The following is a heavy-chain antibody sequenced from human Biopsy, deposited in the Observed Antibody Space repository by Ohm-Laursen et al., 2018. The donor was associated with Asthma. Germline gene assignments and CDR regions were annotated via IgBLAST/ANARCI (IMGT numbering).Heavy chain of an antibody. J-gene: IGHJ3*02. CDR2: ISKDASTQ. CDR1: GFSFSNFA. CDR3: VRDGTDDAFDI. D-gene: IGHD1-1*01. V-gene: IGHV3-30*10. Sequence: SLRLSCAASGFSFSNFAIHWVRQAPGKGLEWVGVISKDASTQDYTDSVKGRFTVARDNSKNTLDLQMNSLREEDTAVYYCVRDGTDDAFDIWGQGTVVSVSS.